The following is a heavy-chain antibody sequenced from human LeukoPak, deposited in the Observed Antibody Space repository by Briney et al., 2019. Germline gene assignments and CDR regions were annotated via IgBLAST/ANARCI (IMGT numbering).Heavy chain of an antibody. D-gene: IGHD4-17*01. V-gene: IGHV4-59*01. CDR3: ARVSTVTFYWYFDL. CDR2: IYYSGST. J-gene: IGHJ2*01. CDR1: GGSMNTYY. Sequence: SETLSLTCTVSGGSMNTYYWTWIRQPPGKGLEWIGYIYYSGSTNYNPSLKSRVTISVDTSKNQFSLKLSSVTAADTAVYYCARVSTVTFYWYFDLWGRGTLVTVSS.